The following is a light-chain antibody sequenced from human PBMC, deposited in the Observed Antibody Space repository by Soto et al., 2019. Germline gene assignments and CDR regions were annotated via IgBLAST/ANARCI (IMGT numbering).Light chain of an antibody. CDR3: QQYYSTPPT. CDR1: QSVLYSSNNKNY. Sequence: DIVMTQSPDSLAVSLGERATINCKSSQSVLYSSNNKNYLAWYQQKPGQPPKLLIYCASTRESGVPDRFSGSGSRTDFTLTISSLQAEDVAVYYCQQYYSTPPTFGQGTKLEIK. CDR2: CAS. J-gene: IGKJ2*01. V-gene: IGKV4-1*01.